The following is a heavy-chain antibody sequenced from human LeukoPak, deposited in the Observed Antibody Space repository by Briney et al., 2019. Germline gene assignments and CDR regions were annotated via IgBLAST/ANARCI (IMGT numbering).Heavy chain of an antibody. D-gene: IGHD4-17*01. CDR1: GFTFSNYG. Sequence: GGSLRLSCAASGFTFSNYGMHWVRQAPGKGLEWVAFTRYDGSNEHYSDSVKGRFTISRDNSKNTLYLQMNSLRAEDTAVYSCAKGLMTTVTPLWYWGQGTLVTVSS. CDR2: TRYDGSNE. V-gene: IGHV3-30*02. CDR3: AKGLMTTVTPLWY. J-gene: IGHJ4*02.